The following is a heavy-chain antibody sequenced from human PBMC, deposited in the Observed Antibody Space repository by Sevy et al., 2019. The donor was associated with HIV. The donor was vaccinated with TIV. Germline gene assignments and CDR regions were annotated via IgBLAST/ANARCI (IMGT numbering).Heavy chain of an antibody. D-gene: IGHD3-16*01. Sequence: SETLSLTCTVSGGSITTTDYYWSWIRQSPRKGLEWIGYIHYSGRTYYNPSLKSRVTMSVDTSRNQFSLRLNSVTATDTAVNYCARGGGGPGVMITFGGVKYAFDFWGQGRTVTVSS. CDR3: ARGGGGPGVMITFGGVKYAFDF. J-gene: IGHJ3*01. CDR1: GGSITTTDYY. V-gene: IGHV4-30-4*01. CDR2: IHYSGRT.